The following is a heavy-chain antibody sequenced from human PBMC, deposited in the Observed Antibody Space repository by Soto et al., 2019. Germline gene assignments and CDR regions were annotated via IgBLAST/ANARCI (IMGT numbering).Heavy chain of an antibody. CDR1: GGSISTYY. D-gene: IGHD3-3*01. CDR3: ARGGWRHIDY. CDR2: IYYSGST. V-gene: IGHV4-59*08. J-gene: IGHJ4*02. Sequence: SETLSLTCTVSGGSISTYYWSWIRQPPGKGLEWIGYIYYSGSTNYNPSLKSRVTISVDTSKNQFSLKLSSVAAADTAVYYCARGGWRHIDYWGQGTLVTVSS.